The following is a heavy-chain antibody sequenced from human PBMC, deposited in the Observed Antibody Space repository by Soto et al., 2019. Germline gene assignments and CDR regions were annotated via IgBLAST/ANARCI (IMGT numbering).Heavy chain of an antibody. V-gene: IGHV4-59*01. CDR3: ARVVRADPSGFPTNYSVGP. Sequence: SETLSRPCSASAGSISAFYWTWIRLPPGRALEWIGYLHDSGSTNYNPALESRVSISVDTSKNELSLKLSSVTAADTAMYYCARVVRADPSGFPTNYSVGPSGQGTL. J-gene: IGHJ5*02. CDR2: LHDSGST. CDR1: AGSISAFY. D-gene: IGHD2-21*01.